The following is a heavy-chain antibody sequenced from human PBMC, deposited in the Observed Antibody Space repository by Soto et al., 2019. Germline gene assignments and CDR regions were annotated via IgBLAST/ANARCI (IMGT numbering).Heavy chain of an antibody. CDR3: AMRYYDSSGYPV. CDR1: GGSISSGGYY. Sequence: SETLSLTCTVSGGSISSGGYYWSWIRQHPGKGLEWIGYIYYSGSTYYNPSLKSRVTISVDTSKNQFSLKLSSVTAADTAVYYCAMRYYDSSGYPVWGQRTMVTVSS. D-gene: IGHD3-22*01. CDR2: IYYSGST. V-gene: IGHV4-31*03. J-gene: IGHJ3*01.